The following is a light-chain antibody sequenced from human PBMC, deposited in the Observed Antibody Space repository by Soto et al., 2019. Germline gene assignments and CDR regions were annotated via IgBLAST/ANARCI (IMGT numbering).Light chain of an antibody. CDR2: TLT. Sequence: DIVMTHTPPSLHVNPREPPPLSCSSSQSRSDSDDANTYLDWYLQKPGQSPQFLIYTLTYRASGVPDRFSGCGSGTYFTLKISRVAAEDGGVNYCRQRIECPYTLGQGTRLEIK. V-gene: IGKV2-40*01. CDR1: QSRSDSDDANTY. J-gene: IGKJ5*01. CDR3: RQRIECPYT.